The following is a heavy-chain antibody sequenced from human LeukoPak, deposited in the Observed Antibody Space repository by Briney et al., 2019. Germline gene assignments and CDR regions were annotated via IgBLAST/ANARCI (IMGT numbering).Heavy chain of an antibody. V-gene: IGHV4-59*01. J-gene: IGHJ4*02. D-gene: IGHD6-19*01. CDR3: GGGGGSGWYFLDY. CDR2: IYYSGST. Sequence: SETLSLTCTVSGGSISSYYWSWIRQPPGKGLEWIGYIYYSGSTNYNPSLKSRVTISVDTSKNQFSLKLSSVTAADTAVYYGGGGGGSGWYFLDYWGQGTLVTVSS. CDR1: GGSISSYY.